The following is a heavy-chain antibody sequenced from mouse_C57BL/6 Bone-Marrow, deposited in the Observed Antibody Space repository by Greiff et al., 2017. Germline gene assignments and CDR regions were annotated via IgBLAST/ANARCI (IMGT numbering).Heavy chain of an antibody. V-gene: IGHV14-4*01. J-gene: IGHJ2*01. CDR1: GFNIKDDY. Sequence: EVQLQQSGAELVRPGASVKLSCTASGFNIKDDYMHWVKQRPEQGLEWIGWIDPENGDTEYASKFQGKVTITADTASNTAYLQLSSLTSEDTAVYYCTTFCGSSFDYWGQGTTLTVSS. CDR2: IDPENGDT. CDR3: TTFCGSSFDY. D-gene: IGHD1-1*01.